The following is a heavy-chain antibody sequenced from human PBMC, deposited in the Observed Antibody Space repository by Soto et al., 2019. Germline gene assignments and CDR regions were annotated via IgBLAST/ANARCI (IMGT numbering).Heavy chain of an antibody. CDR1: GGSFSGYY. J-gene: IGHJ3*02. CDR3: ARGGDSSGYYEDAFDI. CDR2: INHSGST. D-gene: IGHD3-22*01. V-gene: IGHV4-34*01. Sequence: QVQLQQWGAGLLKPSETLSLTCAVYGGSFSGYYWSWIRQPPGKGLEWIGEINHSGSTNYNPSLKSRVTISVDTSKNKFSLKLSSVTAADTAVYYCARGGDSSGYYEDAFDIWGQGTMVTVSS.